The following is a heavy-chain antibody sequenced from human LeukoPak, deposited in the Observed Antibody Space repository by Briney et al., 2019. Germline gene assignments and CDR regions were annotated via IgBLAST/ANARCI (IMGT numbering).Heavy chain of an antibody. D-gene: IGHD2-21*02. J-gene: IGHJ3*02. CDR3: ARGGVTAIRSDAFDI. Sequence: PGESLRLSCAASGFSFSTYDMNWVRQAPGKGREWVSSLTTDSEYIYYANSVKGRFTVSRDNAKNSLFLEMNSLRAEDTAVYYCARGGVTAIRSDAFDIWGQGTMVTVSS. CDR1: GFSFSTYD. CDR2: LTTDSEYI. V-gene: IGHV3-21*01.